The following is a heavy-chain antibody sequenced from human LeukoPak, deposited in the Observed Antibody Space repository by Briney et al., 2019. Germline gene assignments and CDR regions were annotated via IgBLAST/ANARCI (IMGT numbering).Heavy chain of an antibody. J-gene: IGHJ4*02. Sequence: SETLSLTCTVSGGSISSSSYYWGWIRQPPGKGLEWIGSIYYSGSTYYNPSLKSRVTISVDKSKNQFSLKLSSVTAADTAVYYCARDDYGSGSYYSDYWGQGTLVTVSS. CDR2: IYYSGST. CDR3: ARDDYGSGSYYSDY. D-gene: IGHD3-10*01. CDR1: GGSISSSSYY. V-gene: IGHV4-39*07.